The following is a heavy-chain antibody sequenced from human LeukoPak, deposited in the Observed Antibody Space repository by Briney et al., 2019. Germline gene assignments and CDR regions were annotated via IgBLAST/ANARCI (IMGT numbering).Heavy chain of an antibody. CDR1: GFTVSSNY. J-gene: IGHJ4*02. CDR2: IYSGGST. Sequence: GGSLRLSCAASGFTVSSNYMSWVRQAPGKGLEWVSVIYSGGSTYYADSVKGRFTISRDNSKNTLYPQMNSLRAEDTAVYYCARSADSSGYFREITLYYFDYWGQGTLVTVSS. D-gene: IGHD3-22*01. V-gene: IGHV3-53*01. CDR3: ARSADSSGYFREITLYYFDY.